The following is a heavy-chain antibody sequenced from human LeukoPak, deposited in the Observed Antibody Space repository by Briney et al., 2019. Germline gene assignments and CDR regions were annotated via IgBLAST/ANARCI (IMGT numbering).Heavy chain of an antibody. CDR2: ISSSGSTI. D-gene: IGHD3-16*02. Sequence: PGGSLRLSCAASGFTFSDYYMSWIRQAPGKGLEWVSYISSSGSTIYYADSVKGRFTISRDNAKNSLYLQMNSLRAEDTAVYYCARFDYVWGSYRYVPFDYWGQGTLVTVSS. CDR1: GFTFSDYY. V-gene: IGHV3-11*01. CDR3: ARFDYVWGSYRYVPFDY. J-gene: IGHJ4*02.